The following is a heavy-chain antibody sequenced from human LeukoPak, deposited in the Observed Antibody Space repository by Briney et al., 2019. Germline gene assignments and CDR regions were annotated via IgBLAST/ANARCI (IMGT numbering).Heavy chain of an antibody. V-gene: IGHV3-20*04. Sequence: PGGSLRLSCAASGFKFDDYGMSWVRQAPGKGLEWVCDLNWNGAWTGYADSVKGRFTIPRDNAKNSLYLQMNSLSAEDTALYYCAGYYYDSSRGFDLWGQGTLVTVSA. CDR1: GFKFDDYG. D-gene: IGHD3-22*01. J-gene: IGHJ5*02. CDR2: LNWNGAWT. CDR3: AGYYYDSSRGFDL.